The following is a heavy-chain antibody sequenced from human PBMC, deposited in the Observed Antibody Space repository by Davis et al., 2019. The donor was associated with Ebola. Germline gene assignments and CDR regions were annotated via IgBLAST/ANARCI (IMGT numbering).Heavy chain of an antibody. J-gene: IGHJ6*02. CDR1: GGSISRYY. CDR3: AREGAAAGTGDLYYYYGMDV. D-gene: IGHD6-13*01. CDR2: IYYSGST. Sequence: SETLSLTCTVSGGSISRYYWSWIRQPPGKGLEWIGYIYYSGSTNYNPSLKSRVTISVDTSKNQFSLKLSSVTAADTAVYYCAREGAAAGTGDLYYYYGMDVWGQGTTVTVSS. V-gene: IGHV4-59*01.